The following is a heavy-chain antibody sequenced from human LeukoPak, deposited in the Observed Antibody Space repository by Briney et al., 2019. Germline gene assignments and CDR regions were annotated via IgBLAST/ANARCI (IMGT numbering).Heavy chain of an antibody. CDR1: GFTFSSYS. V-gene: IGHV3-48*01. CDR2: ISSSSTI. J-gene: IGHJ3*02. D-gene: IGHD6-13*01. CDR3: ARVYRLGYSSSWYNAFDI. Sequence: PGGSLRLSCAASGFTFSSYSMNWVRQAPGKGLEWVSYISSSSTIYYADSVKGRFTISRDNAKNSLYLQMNSLRAEDTAVYYCARVYRLGYSSSWYNAFDIWGQGTMVTVSS.